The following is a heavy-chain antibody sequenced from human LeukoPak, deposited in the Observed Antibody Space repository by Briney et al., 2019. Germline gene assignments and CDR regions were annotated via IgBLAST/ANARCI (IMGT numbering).Heavy chain of an antibody. D-gene: IGHD2-15*01. V-gene: IGHV1-69*13. Sequence: ASVKVSCKASGGTFSSYAISWVRQAPGQGLEWMGGIIPIFGTANYAQKFQGRVTITADESTSTAYMELRSLRSDDTAVYYCARARGGYVDYWGQGTLVTVSS. J-gene: IGHJ4*02. CDR2: IIPIFGTA. CDR3: ARARGGYVDY. CDR1: GGTFSSYA.